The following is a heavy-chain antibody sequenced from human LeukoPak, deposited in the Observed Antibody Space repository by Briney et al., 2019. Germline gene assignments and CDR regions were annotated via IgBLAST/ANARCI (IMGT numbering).Heavy chain of an antibody. CDR3: ARGRMVVTYPFDY. CDR1: GGSISSGSYY. V-gene: IGHV4-61*02. CDR2: IYTSGST. Sequence: KPSETLSLTCTVSGGSISSGSYYWSWIRQPAGKGLEWIGRIYTSGSTNYNPSLKSRVTISVDTSKNQFSLKLSSVTAADTAVYYCARGRMVVTYPFDYWGQGTLVTVSS. D-gene: IGHD4-23*01. J-gene: IGHJ4*02.